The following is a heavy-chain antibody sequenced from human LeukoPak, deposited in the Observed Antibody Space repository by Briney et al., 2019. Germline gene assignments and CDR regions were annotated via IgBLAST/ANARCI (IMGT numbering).Heavy chain of an antibody. CDR1: GGTFSSYA. CDR3: ARAQIITIFGVVMNYYYYYMDV. CDR2: IIPILGIA. D-gene: IGHD3-3*01. J-gene: IGHJ6*03. V-gene: IGHV1-69*04. Sequence: GASVKVSCKASGGTFSSYAISWVRQAPGQGLEWMGRIIPILGIANYAQKFQGRVTITADESTSTAYMELSSLRSEDTAVYYCARAQIITIFGVVMNYYYYYMDVWGKGTTVTVSS.